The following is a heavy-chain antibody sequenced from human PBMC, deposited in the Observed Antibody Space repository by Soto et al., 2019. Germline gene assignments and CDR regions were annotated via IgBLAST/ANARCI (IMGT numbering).Heavy chain of an antibody. Sequence: GASVKVSCKASGYTFTSYAMHWVRQAPGQRLEWMGWINAGNGNTKYSQKSQGRVTITRDTSASTAYMELSSLRSEDTAVYYCARGLNGYLHYFDYWGQGTPVTVPQ. D-gene: IGHD5-18*01. CDR2: INAGNGNT. J-gene: IGHJ4*02. V-gene: IGHV1-3*01. CDR1: GYTFTSYA. CDR3: ARGLNGYLHYFDY.